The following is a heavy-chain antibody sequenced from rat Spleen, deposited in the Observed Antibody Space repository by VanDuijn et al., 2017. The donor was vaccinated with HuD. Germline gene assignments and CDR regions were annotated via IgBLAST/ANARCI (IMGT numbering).Heavy chain of an antibody. CDR2: ISTGGGNT. CDR1: GFIFSKYD. D-gene: IGHD1-10*01. CDR3: AKGNNYVGVMDA. Sequence: EVHLVESGGGLVQPGRSLKLSCAASGFIFSKYDMVWVRQTPTKCLEWVASISTGGGNTYYRDSVKGRFTISRDNAENTVYLQMNSLRSEDTATYYCAKGNNYVGVMDAWGQGVMVTVSS. J-gene: IGHJ2*01. V-gene: IGHV5S13*01.